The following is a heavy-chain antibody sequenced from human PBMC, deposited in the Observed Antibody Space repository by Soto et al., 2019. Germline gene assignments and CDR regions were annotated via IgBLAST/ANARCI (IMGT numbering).Heavy chain of an antibody. V-gene: IGHV3-23*01. J-gene: IGHJ6*02. CDR3: AKDRVTTFTDYYYYGMDV. CDR2: ISGSGGST. CDR1: GFTFSSYA. Sequence: PGGSLRLSCSASGFTFSSYAMSWVRQAPGKGLEWVSAISGSGGSTYYADSVKGRFTISRDNSKNKLYLQMNSLRAEDTAVYYCAKDRVTTFTDYYYYGMDVWGQGTTVTVSS. D-gene: IGHD4-4*01.